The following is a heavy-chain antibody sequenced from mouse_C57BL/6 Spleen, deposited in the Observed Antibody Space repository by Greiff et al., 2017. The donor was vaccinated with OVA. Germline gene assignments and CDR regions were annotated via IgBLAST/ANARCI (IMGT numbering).Heavy chain of an antibody. Sequence: QVQLQQPGAELVMPGASVKLSCKASGYTFTSYWMHWVKQRPGQGLEWIGEIDPSDSYTNYNQKFKGKSTLTVDKSSSTAYMQLSSLTSEDSAVYYCARSGNWDGAWFAYWGKGTPVTVSA. CDR3: ARSGNWDGAWFAY. D-gene: IGHD4-1*01. V-gene: IGHV1-69*01. CDR1: GYTFTSYW. J-gene: IGHJ3*01. CDR2: IDPSDSYT.